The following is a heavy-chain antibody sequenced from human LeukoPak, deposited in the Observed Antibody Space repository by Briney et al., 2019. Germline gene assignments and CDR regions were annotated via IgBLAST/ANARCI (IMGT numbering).Heavy chain of an antibody. CDR3: ARRRGRFDY. V-gene: IGHV4-34*01. CDR1: GGSFSGFY. Sequence: YPSETLSLTCAVYGGSFSGFYWSWIRQPPGKGLEWIGEINHSGSTNYNPSLKSRVTISVDTSKNQFSLKLSSVTAADTAVYYCARRRGRFDYWGQGTLVAVSS. CDR2: INHSGST. D-gene: IGHD5-12*01. J-gene: IGHJ4*02.